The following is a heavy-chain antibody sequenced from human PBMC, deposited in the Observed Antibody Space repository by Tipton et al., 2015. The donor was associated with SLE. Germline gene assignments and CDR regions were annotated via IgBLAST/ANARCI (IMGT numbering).Heavy chain of an antibody. CDR1: GGSISSSSYY. Sequence: TLSLTCTVSGGSISSSSYYWGWIRQPPGKGLEWIGSIYYSGSTNYNPSLKSRVTISVDTSKNQFSLKLSSVTAADTAVYYCARYPESNYHWFGPWGQGALVTVSS. D-gene: IGHD4-11*01. V-gene: IGHV4-39*07. CDR3: ARYPESNYHWFGP. J-gene: IGHJ5*02. CDR2: IYYSGST.